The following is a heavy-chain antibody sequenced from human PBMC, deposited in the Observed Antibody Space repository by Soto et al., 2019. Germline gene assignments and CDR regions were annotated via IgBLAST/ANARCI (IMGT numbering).Heavy chain of an antibody. CDR1: GFTFSSYS. Sequence: EVQLVESGGGLVQPGGSLRLSCAASGFTFSSYSMNWVRQAPGKGLEWGSYMSSSSSTIYYADSVKGRFTISRDNAKKSLYLQMNRMRDEETAVYYCARDLITTTMIVVVIDAFDIWGQGTIVTVSS. V-gene: IGHV3-48*02. CDR2: MSSSSSTI. D-gene: IGHD3-22*01. J-gene: IGHJ3*02. CDR3: ARDLITTTMIVVVIDAFDI.